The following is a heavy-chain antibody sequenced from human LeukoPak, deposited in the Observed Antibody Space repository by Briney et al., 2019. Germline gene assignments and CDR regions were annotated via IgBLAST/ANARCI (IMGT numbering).Heavy chain of an antibody. J-gene: IGHJ2*01. V-gene: IGHV4-39*01. D-gene: IGHD3-3*01. CDR2: IYYSGST. CDR1: GGSISSSSYY. Sequence: PSETLSLTCTVSGGSISSSSYYWGWIRQPPGKGLEWIGSIYYSGSTYYNPSLKSRVTISVDTSKNQFSLKLSSVTAADTAVYYCARRITIFGVVPREWYFDLWGRGTLVTVSS. CDR3: ARRITIFGVVPREWYFDL.